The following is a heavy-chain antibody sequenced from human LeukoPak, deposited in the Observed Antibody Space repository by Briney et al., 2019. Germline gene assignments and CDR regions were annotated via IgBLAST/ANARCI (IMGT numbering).Heavy chain of an antibody. Sequence: GASVKVSCKASGYTFTSYGISWVRQAPGQGLEWMGWISAYNGNTNYAQKLQGRVTMTTDTSTSTAYMELRSLRSDDTAVYYCARDYCSSTSCSKRNWFDPWGQGTLVTVSS. CDR1: GYTFTSYG. CDR2: ISAYNGNT. J-gene: IGHJ5*02. CDR3: ARDYCSSTSCSKRNWFDP. D-gene: IGHD2-2*01. V-gene: IGHV1-18*01.